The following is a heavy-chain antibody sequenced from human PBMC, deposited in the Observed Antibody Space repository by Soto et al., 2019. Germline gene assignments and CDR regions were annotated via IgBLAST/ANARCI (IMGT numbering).Heavy chain of an antibody. V-gene: IGHV1-69*13. J-gene: IGHJ4*02. Sequence: SVKVSCRASGGTFSSYAISWVRQAPGQGLEWMGGIIPIFGTANYAQKFQGRVTITADESTSTAYMELSSLRSEDTAVYYCAAKKLVRGYDYWGQGTLVTVSS. CDR3: AAKKLVRGYDY. CDR1: GGTFSSYA. D-gene: IGHD6-6*01. CDR2: IIPIFGTA.